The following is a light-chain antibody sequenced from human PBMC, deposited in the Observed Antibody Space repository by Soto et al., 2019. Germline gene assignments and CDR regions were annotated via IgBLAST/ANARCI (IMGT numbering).Light chain of an antibody. CDR3: QQYNTYWT. Sequence: DIQMTQFPSALSASVGDRVTITCRASQNVNNWLAWYQHKPGKAPQLLIYDASVLESGVPSRFCGSGSGTEFTLAINGLQSDDFATYYCQQYNTYWTFGPGTKVEVE. J-gene: IGKJ1*01. CDR1: QNVNNW. CDR2: DAS. V-gene: IGKV1-5*01.